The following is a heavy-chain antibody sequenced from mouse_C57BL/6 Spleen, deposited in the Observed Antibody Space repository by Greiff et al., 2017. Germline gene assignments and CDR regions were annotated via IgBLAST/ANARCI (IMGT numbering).Heavy chain of an antibody. CDR1: GYTFTSYW. D-gene: IGHD2-1*01. V-gene: IGHV1-50*01. CDR2: IDPSDSYT. J-gene: IGHJ2*01. Sequence: QVQLQQPGAELVKPGASVKLSCKASGYTFTSYWMQWVKQRPGQGLEWIGEIDPSDSYTNYNQKFKGKATLTVDTSSSTAYMQLSSLASEDSAVYYCARWVYGNYWGQGTTLTGSS. CDR3: ARWVYGNY.